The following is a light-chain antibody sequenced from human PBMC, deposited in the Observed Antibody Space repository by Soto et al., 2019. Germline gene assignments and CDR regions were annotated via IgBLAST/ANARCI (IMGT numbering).Light chain of an antibody. CDR3: GADHGIGSNFVYV. CDR1: SGYSDYK. CDR2: VGAGGVVG. V-gene: IGLV9-49*01. Sequence: QSVLTQPPSASASLGASVTLTCTLSSGYSDYKVDWYQQRPGKGPRFVMRVGAGGVVGSKGDGIPARVSGFASVLNRYLTINNIQAEDETDYHCGADHGIGSNFVYVFGTGTKVTVL. J-gene: IGLJ1*01.